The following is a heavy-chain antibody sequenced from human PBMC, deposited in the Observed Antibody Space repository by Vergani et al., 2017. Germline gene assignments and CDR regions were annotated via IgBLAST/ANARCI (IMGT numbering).Heavy chain of an antibody. J-gene: IGHJ6*03. D-gene: IGHD4-11*01. Sequence: QVQLQQWGGGLLKPSETLSLTCVVHGGSFTSYHWTWIRQSPGEGLEWVGDIDHTGRPDYNPSLNSRLTMSVDKSRNQFSLTLNSVTATDTAIYFCARVNTETNGHLYFYYYMDVWGQGTAVTVS. CDR1: GGSFTSYH. CDR2: IDHTGRP. V-gene: IGHV4-34*01. CDR3: ARVNTETNGHLYFYYYMDV.